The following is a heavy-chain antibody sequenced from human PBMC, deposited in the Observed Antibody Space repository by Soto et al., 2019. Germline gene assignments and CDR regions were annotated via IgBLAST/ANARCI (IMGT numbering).Heavy chain of an antibody. CDR1: GFTFSSYT. Sequence: PVGSLRLSCAASGFTFSSYTLNWVRRAPGKGLEWVATSSDRRTGNTHYSDSVGGRFTLSRDYSRNILFLQMDSLRADDTALYYCTTWLTAHFDYWGRGTQVTVSS. CDR3: TTWLTAHFDY. V-gene: IGHV3-23*01. CDR2: SSDRRTGNT. J-gene: IGHJ4*02. D-gene: IGHD2-21*02.